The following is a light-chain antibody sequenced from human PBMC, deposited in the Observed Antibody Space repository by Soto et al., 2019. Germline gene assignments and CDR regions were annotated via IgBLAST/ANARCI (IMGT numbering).Light chain of an antibody. Sequence: QSALTQPPSASGTPGQRVTISCSGSSSNIGSNTVNWYQQLPGTAPKLLIYSNNQRPSGVPDRFSGSKSGTSASLAISGLQSEDEADYYCAAWDDSLNGPYVVFGGGTKLTGL. CDR3: AAWDDSLNGPYVV. J-gene: IGLJ2*01. CDR1: SSNIGSNT. CDR2: SNN. V-gene: IGLV1-44*01.